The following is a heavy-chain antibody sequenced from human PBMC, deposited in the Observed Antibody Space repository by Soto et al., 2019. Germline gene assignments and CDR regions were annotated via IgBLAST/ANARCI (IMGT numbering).Heavy chain of an antibody. CDR2: IYHSGST. Sequence: SETLSLTCTVSGDSISSVDHYWSWIRQPPGKGLEWMGYIYHSGSTHYNPSLNSRLTISIDTSTNRFSLNLTSVTAADTAVYFCARLRWETENNWFDPWGQGALVTVPS. J-gene: IGHJ5*02. CDR1: GDSISSVDHY. D-gene: IGHD1-26*01. V-gene: IGHV4-30-4*01. CDR3: ARLRWETENNWFDP.